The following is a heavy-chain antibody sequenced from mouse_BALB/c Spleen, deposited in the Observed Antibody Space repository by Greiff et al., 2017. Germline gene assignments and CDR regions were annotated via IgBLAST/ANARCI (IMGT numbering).Heavy chain of an antibody. CDR2: ISDGGSYT. CDR1: GFTFSDYY. Sequence: EVQLVESGGGLVKPGGSLKLSCAASGFTFSDYYMYWVRQTPEKRLEWVATISDGGSYTYYPDSVKGRFTISRDNAKNNLYLQMSSLKSEDTAMYYCARGSLLPYYYAMDYWGQGTSVTVSS. J-gene: IGHJ4*01. V-gene: IGHV5-4*02. D-gene: IGHD1-2*01. CDR3: ARGSLLPYYYAMDY.